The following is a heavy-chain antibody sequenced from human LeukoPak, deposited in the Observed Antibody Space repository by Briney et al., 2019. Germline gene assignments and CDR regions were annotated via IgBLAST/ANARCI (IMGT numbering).Heavy chain of an antibody. CDR1: GFTFTSSA. CDR3: ASIAVAGTQNSSFDY. J-gene: IGHJ4*02. D-gene: IGHD6-19*01. V-gene: IGHV1-58*01. Sequence: TSVKVSCKASGFTFTSSAVQWVRQARGQRLEWIGWIVAGSGNTNYAQKFQERVTITRDMSTSTAYMELSSLRSEDTAVYYCASIAVAGTQNSSFDYWGQGTLVTVSS. CDR2: IVAGSGNT.